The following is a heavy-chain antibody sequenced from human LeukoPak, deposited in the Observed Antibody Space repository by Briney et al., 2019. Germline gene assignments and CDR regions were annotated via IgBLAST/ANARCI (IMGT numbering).Heavy chain of an antibody. D-gene: IGHD3-10*01. J-gene: IGHJ3*02. V-gene: IGHV3-21*01. CDR2: IDTSGSYI. CDR3: ARGRSITLLRGVAMSDGFDI. Sequence: GGSLRLSCAASGLTFSSYVMSWVRQAPGKGLEWVSFIDTSGSYIYYGDSLKGRVTISRDNAKNSLYLQMNGLRAEDTAVYYCARGRSITLLRGVAMSDGFDIWGQGAMVTVSS. CDR1: GLTFSSYV.